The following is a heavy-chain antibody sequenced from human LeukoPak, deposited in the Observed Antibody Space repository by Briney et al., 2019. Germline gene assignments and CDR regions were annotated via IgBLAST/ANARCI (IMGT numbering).Heavy chain of an antibody. CDR2: IKQDGSEK. CDR3: ARSLVGKLRDYFDY. V-gene: IGHV3-7*01. J-gene: IGHJ4*02. CDR1: GFTFSSYW. D-gene: IGHD2-8*02. Sequence: GGSLRLSCAASGFTFSSYWMSWDRQAPGKGLEWVANIKQDGSEKYYVDSVKGRFTISRDSAKNSLYLQMNSLRAEDTAVYYCARSLVGKLRDYFDYWGQGTLVTVSS.